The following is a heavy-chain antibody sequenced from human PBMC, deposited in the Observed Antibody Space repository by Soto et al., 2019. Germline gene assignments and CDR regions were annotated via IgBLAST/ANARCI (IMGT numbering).Heavy chain of an antibody. CDR1: GGSISSGGYY. J-gene: IGHJ5*02. CDR2: IDYSGRT. D-gene: IGHD3-16*01. V-gene: IGHV4-31*03. CDR3: ARVGGINWFDP. Sequence: QVQLQESGPGLVKPSQTLSLTCTVSGGSISSGGYYWSWIRQHPGKGLEWIGCIDYSGRTYYNPSPKRRVTISLDTSKNQCSLKLRSVTAADTAVYYCARVGGINWFDPWGQGTLVTVSS.